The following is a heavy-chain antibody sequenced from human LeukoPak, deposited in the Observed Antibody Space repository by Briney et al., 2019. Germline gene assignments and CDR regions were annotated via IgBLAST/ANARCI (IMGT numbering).Heavy chain of an antibody. CDR2: INPNSGGT. D-gene: IGHD3-22*01. CDR3: ARDVSPGNYYDSSGFGSDY. V-gene: IGHV1-2*02. Sequence: ASVTVSCKASGYTFTGYYMHWLRQAPGQGLEWMGWINPNSGGTNYAHKFHGRVTITRDTSISTAYLELSRLRSDDTAVYYCARDVSPGNYYDSSGFGSDYWGQGTLVTVS. J-gene: IGHJ4*02. CDR1: GYTFTGYY.